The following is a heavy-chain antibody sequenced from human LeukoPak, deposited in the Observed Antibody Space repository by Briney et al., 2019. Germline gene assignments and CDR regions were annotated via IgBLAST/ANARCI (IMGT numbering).Heavy chain of an antibody. CDR2: ISSSSSYT. J-gene: IGHJ4*02. V-gene: IGHV3-11*06. Sequence: PGGSLRLSCAASGFAFSDSYMSWIRQAPGKGLEWVSYISSSSSYTNYADSVKGRFIISRDNAKKSLYLQMNSLRAEDTAVYYCAREVSGINWGQGTLVTVSS. D-gene: IGHD6-25*01. CDR1: GFAFSDSY. CDR3: AREVSGIN.